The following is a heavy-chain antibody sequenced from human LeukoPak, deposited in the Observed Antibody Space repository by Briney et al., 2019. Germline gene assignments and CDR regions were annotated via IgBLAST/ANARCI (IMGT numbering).Heavy chain of an antibody. J-gene: IGHJ6*03. V-gene: IGHV3-23*01. CDR1: GFTFSSYG. CDR3: AKEGGGTDYKLCYYYMDV. D-gene: IGHD4-11*01. CDR2: ISGSGGSP. Sequence: PGGSLRLSCAAPGFTFSSYGMSWVRQAPGKGLEWVSAISGSGGSPYYTDSVKGRFTISRDNSKNTLYLQMNSLRAEDTAVYYCAKEGGGTDYKLCYYYMDVWGKGTTVTISS.